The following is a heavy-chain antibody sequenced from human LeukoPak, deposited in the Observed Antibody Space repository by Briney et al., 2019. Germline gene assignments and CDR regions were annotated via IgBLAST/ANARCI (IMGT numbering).Heavy chain of an antibody. D-gene: IGHD1-1*01. J-gene: IGHJ4*02. CDR2: IGGSGGTT. CDR1: GFTLSNYA. Sequence: PGGSLRLSCAASGFTLSNYAMSWVRQAPGKGLEWVSAIGGSGGTTYYADSVKGRFTISRDNSKNTLYLQMNSLRAEDTAVYYRAKDYRCPKSRNDHMRWGQGTPVTVSP. V-gene: IGHV3-23*01. CDR3: AKDYRCPKSRNDHMR.